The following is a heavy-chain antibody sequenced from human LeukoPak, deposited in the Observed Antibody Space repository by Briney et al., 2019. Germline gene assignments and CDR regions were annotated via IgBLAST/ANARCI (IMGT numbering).Heavy chain of an antibody. J-gene: IGHJ4*02. D-gene: IGHD6-13*01. Sequence: GGSLRLSCAASGFTFSTYGMHWVRQAPGKGLEYVSGIGPDGGTTYYAKSVKGRFIISRDNSKNMVYLQMGSLTVDDMAVYYCARGAQLTDYWGQGILVTVSS. V-gene: IGHV3-64*01. CDR3: ARGAQLTDY. CDR1: GFTFSTYG. CDR2: IGPDGGTT.